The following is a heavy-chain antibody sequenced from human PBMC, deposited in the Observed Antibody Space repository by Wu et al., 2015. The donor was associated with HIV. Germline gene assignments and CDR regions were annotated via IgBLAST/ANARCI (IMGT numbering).Heavy chain of an antibody. J-gene: IGHJ6*02. Sequence: QVQLVQSGAEVKKPGASVKVSCKASGYTFSGYYMHWVRQAPGQGLEWMGWINPNSGGTKYAQKFQGRVTMTRDTSTSTVHMELSSLRSEDTAVYYCVSFSPVYSGSYSWDVWGQGTTVTVAS. CDR1: GYTFSGYY. V-gene: IGHV1-2*02. CDR2: INPNSGGT. D-gene: IGHD3-10*01. CDR3: VSFSPVYSGSYSWDV.